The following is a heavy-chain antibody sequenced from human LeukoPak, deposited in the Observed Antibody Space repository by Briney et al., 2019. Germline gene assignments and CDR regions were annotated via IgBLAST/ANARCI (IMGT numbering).Heavy chain of an antibody. J-gene: IGHJ4*02. CDR1: GFTLRSYT. Sequence: GGSLRLSCAASGFTLRSYTMNWVRQAPGKGLEWVSSIGISSNKIYYADSVKGRFIISRDNAKNTLYLQMNSLRAEDTAVYYCAKDVAAGTKKGGFDYWGQGTLVTVSS. D-gene: IGHD6-13*01. V-gene: IGHV3-21*04. CDR2: IGISSNKI. CDR3: AKDVAAGTKKGGFDY.